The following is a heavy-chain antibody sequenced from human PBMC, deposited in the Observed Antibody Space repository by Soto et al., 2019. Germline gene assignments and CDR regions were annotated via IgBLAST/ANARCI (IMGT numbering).Heavy chain of an antibody. V-gene: IGHV3-7*05. CDR3: ARVVSLDNYYGMDV. Sequence: GGSLRLSCAVSGFTISTYWMLWVRQAPGKGLEWVASVNPDGSEKHYVESVKGRFAISRDNAKNTMFLQMDSLRVEDTAVYYCARVVSLDNYYGMDVWGQGTTVTVSS. J-gene: IGHJ6*02. D-gene: IGHD2-15*01. CDR2: VNPDGSEK. CDR1: GFTISTYW.